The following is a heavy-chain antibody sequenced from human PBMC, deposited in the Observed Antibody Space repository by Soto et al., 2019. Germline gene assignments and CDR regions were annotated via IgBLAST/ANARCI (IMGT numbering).Heavy chain of an antibody. CDR2: ISAYNGNT. J-gene: IGHJ5*02. CDR1: GYTFTSYG. Sequence: QVQLVQSGAEVKKPGASVKVSCKASGYTFTSYGISWVRQAPGQGLEWMGWISAYNGNTNYAQKLQGRVTITTVTATSTDYMELRSLRSDDTAVYSCARTHIAAPFWFVPWGQGTLVTVSS. CDR3: ARTHIAAPFWFVP. V-gene: IGHV1-18*04. D-gene: IGHD6-6*01.